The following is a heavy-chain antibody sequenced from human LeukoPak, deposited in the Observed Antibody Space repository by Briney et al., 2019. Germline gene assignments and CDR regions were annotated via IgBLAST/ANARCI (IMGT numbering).Heavy chain of an antibody. V-gene: IGHV1-2*02. CDR1: GYILTDYY. Sequence: GASVKVSSKASGYILTDYYIHWVRQAPGQRLEWMGWINPNSGGTNYAQKFQGRVTMTRDTSITTAYMELSSLRSDDTAVYYCARDPGSWSFDYWGQGTLVTVSS. D-gene: IGHD6-13*01. CDR3: ARDPGSWSFDY. CDR2: INPNSGGT. J-gene: IGHJ4*02.